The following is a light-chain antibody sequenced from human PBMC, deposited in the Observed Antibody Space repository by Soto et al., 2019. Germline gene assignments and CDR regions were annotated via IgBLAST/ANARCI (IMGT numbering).Light chain of an antibody. J-gene: IGKJ1*01. CDR2: GAS. V-gene: IGKV3-15*01. Sequence: EIVMTQSPATLSVSAGERATLSCRASQSVSSNLAWYQQKPGQAPRLLIYGASTRATGIPARFSGSGSGTEIILPISSLQSEDFAVYYCQQHNNCPPWTFGQGTKVDIK. CDR3: QQHNNCPPWT. CDR1: QSVSSN.